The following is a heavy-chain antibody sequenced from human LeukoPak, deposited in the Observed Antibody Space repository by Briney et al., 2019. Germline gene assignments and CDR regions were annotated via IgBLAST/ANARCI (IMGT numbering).Heavy chain of an antibody. CDR3: AKDFSYYGSGSLDY. V-gene: IGHV3-30*18. Sequence: PGRSLRLSCAASGFTFSSYGMHWVRQAPGKGLEWVAVISYDGSNKYYADSVKGRFTISRDNSKNTLYLQMNSLRAEDTAVYYCAKDFSYYGSGSLDYWGQGTLVIVSS. CDR1: GFTFSSYG. D-gene: IGHD3-10*01. CDR2: ISYDGSNK. J-gene: IGHJ4*02.